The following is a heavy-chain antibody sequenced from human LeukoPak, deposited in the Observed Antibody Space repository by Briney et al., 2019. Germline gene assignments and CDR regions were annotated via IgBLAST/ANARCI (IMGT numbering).Heavy chain of an antibody. Sequence: GGSLRLSCAASGFTFSSYWMHWVRQAPGKGLVWVSRINSDGSSTSYADSVKGRFTISRDNAKNTLYLQMNSLRVEDTAVYYCARQLVVPAAFDYWGQGTLVTVSS. CDR2: INSDGSST. D-gene: IGHD2-2*01. V-gene: IGHV3-74*01. CDR3: ARQLVVPAAFDY. CDR1: GFTFSSYW. J-gene: IGHJ4*02.